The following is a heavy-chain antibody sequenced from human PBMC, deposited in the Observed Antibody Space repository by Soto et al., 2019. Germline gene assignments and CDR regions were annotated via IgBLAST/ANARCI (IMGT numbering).Heavy chain of an antibody. CDR3: ARPQHIATMLYEGLDI. J-gene: IGHJ3*02. V-gene: IGHV1-3*01. CDR1: GYTFINYN. Sequence: QVQLVQSGAEVKKPGASVKVSCKASGYTFINYNIHWVRQAPGQRLEWMGWINAGNGNTKYSQKFQGRVTFNRDTSARTAYMEVSSLRFEDTAVYYCARPQHIATMLYEGLDIWGQGTTVTVSS. CDR2: INAGNGNT. D-gene: IGHD2-8*01.